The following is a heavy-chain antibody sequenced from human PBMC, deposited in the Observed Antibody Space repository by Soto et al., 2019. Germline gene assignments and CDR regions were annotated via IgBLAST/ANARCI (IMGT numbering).Heavy chain of an antibody. J-gene: IGHJ6*03. CDR3: ARVPPGSYSFVAMRDYYMDV. CDR2: IYYSGST. D-gene: IGHD3-10*01. V-gene: IGHV4-31*03. Sequence: SETLSLTCTVSGGSISSGGYYWSWIRQHPGKGLEWIGYIYYSGSTYYNPSLKSRVTISVDTSKNQFSLRLSSVTAADTAVYYCARVPPGSYSFVAMRDYYMDVWGKGTTVTVSS. CDR1: GGSISSGGYY.